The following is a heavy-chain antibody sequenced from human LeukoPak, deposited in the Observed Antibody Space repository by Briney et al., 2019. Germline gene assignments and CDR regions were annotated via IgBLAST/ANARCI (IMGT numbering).Heavy chain of an antibody. D-gene: IGHD2-2*01. Sequence: SETLSLTCAVYGGSFSGYYWSWIRQPPGKGLEWIGEINHSGSTNYNPSLKSRVTISVDTSKNQFSLKLSSVTAADTAVYYCARGLVGYCSSTSCYCYFDYWGQETLVTVSS. CDR2: INHSGST. CDR1: GGSFSGYY. J-gene: IGHJ4*02. CDR3: ARGLVGYCSSTSCYCYFDY. V-gene: IGHV4-34*01.